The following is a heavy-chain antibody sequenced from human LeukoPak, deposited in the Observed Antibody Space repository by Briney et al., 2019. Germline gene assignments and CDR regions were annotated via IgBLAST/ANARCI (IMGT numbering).Heavy chain of an antibody. J-gene: IGHJ4*02. CDR1: GGSISSSAYY. V-gene: IGHV4-39*07. CDR3: ARVHGTHDYVWGSYPPREYYFDY. D-gene: IGHD3-16*02. Sequence: SETLSLTCSVSGGSISSSAYYWGWIRQPPGKGLEWIGNIYYSGSTYYNPSLKSRVAISVDTSKNQFSLKLSSVTAADTAVYYCARVHGTHDYVWGSYPPREYYFDYWGQGTLVTVSS. CDR2: IYYSGST.